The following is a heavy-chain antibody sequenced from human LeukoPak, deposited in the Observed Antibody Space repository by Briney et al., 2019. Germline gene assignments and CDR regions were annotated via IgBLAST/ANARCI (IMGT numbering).Heavy chain of an antibody. J-gene: IGHJ4*02. CDR1: GFTFSSYA. D-gene: IGHD3-10*01. V-gene: IGHV3-30*14. CDR3: VKDSSSGSYFDY. Sequence: PGGSLRLSCAASGFTFSSYAIHWVRQAPGKGLEWVAVISYDGSNKYYADSVKGRFTISRDNSRNTLHLQMSSLRVEDTAVYYCVKDSSSGSYFDYWGQGTLVTVSS. CDR2: ISYDGSNK.